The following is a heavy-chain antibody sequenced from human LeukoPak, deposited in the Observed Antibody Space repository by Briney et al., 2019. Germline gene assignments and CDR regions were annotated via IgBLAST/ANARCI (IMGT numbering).Heavy chain of an antibody. V-gene: IGHV1-2*02. CDR3: ARVNDDSSGYYYDY. CDR2: INPNSGGT. D-gene: IGHD3-22*01. J-gene: IGHJ4*02. Sequence: GASVKVSCKASGYTFTGYYMHWVRQAPGQGLEWMGWINPNSGGTNYAQKFQGRVTMTRDTSISTAYMEPSRLRSDDTAVYYCARVNDDSSGYYYDYWGQGTLVTVSS. CDR1: GYTFTGYY.